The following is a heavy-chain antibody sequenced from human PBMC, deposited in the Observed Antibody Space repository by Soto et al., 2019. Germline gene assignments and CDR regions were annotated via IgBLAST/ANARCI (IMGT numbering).Heavy chain of an antibody. CDR1: GFTFSSYA. CDR3: AKRGSGSQFDY. J-gene: IGHJ4*02. V-gene: IGHV3-23*01. D-gene: IGHD1-26*01. Sequence: EVQLLESGGGLVQPGGSLRLSCAASGFTFSSYAMSWVRQAPGKGLERVSVISGSGGSTYYADSVKGRFTISRDNSKNTLYLQMNSLRAEDTDVYYCAKRGSGSQFDYWGQGTLVTVSS. CDR2: ISGSGGST.